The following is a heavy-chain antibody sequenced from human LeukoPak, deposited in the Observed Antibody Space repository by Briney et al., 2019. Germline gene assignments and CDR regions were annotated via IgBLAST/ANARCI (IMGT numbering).Heavy chain of an antibody. V-gene: IGHV3-7*01. J-gene: IGHJ4*02. D-gene: IGHD4-17*01. CDR1: GFTFSSYW. CDR2: IKEDGSEK. CDR3: ATTLTVTTGFY. Sequence: GGSLRLSCAASGFTFSSYWMSWVRQAPGKGLEWVANIKEDGSEKYYVDSVKGRFTISRDNAENSLYLQMHILRAEDTAVYYCATTLTVTTGFYWGQGTLVTVSS.